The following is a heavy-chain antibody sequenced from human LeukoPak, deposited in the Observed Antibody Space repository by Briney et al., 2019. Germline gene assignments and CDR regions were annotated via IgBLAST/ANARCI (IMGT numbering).Heavy chain of an antibody. CDR2: IIPIFGTA. CDR3: VRDGEGVAISVNYWFAP. Sequence: SVKVSCKASGGTFSSYAISWVRQAPGQGLEWMGGIIPIFGTANYAQKFQGRVTITADESTSTAYMELSSLRSEDTAVYYSVRDGEGVAISVNYWFAPWGQGTLVTVSS. J-gene: IGHJ5*02. D-gene: IGHD3-10*01. V-gene: IGHV1-69*13. CDR1: GGTFSSYA.